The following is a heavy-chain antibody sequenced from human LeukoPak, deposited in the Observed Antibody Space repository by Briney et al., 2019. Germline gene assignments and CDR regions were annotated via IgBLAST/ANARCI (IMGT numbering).Heavy chain of an antibody. CDR3: AKRYYDFPLDY. Sequence: GGTLRLSCAASGFTFSIYAMNWVRQAPGKGLEWVSSISANGGETHYADSVKGRFTISRDNSKNTLYLQINNPRVEDTAVYYCAKRYYDFPLDYWGQGTLVTVSS. CDR2: ISANGGET. J-gene: IGHJ4*02. D-gene: IGHD3-3*01. CDR1: GFTFSIYA. V-gene: IGHV3-23*01.